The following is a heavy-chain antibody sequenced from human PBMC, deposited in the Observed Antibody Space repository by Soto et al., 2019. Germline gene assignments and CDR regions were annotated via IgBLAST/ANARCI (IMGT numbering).Heavy chain of an antibody. CDR3: ARGDSGAFDI. D-gene: IGHD1-26*01. Sequence: EVQLLESGGGLVQPGESLRLSCAASGFTFSYYWMHWVRQAPGMGLVWVSRVHSDGSSTTYADSVKGRFTISRDNARNTLYLQMNSLRAEDTAVYFCARGDSGAFDIWGQGTLRTVSS. CDR1: GFTFSYYW. CDR2: VHSDGSST. J-gene: IGHJ3*02. V-gene: IGHV3-74*01.